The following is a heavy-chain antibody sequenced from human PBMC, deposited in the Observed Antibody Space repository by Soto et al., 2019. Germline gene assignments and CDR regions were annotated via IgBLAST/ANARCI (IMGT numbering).Heavy chain of an antibody. J-gene: IGHJ6*02. V-gene: IGHV3-53*04. CDR2: IYSGGST. Sequence: EVQLVESGGGLVQPGGSLTLSCTASGLDASRNHMNWVRQAPGKGLEWVSIIYSGGSTKYADSVKGRFIISRHNSKNIPYLQMKSLRAEDTAVYYCARDGFGRGETLTNFYSGMDVWGQGTRVTVSS. D-gene: IGHD3-10*01. CDR3: ARDGFGRGETLTNFYSGMDV. CDR1: GLDASRNH.